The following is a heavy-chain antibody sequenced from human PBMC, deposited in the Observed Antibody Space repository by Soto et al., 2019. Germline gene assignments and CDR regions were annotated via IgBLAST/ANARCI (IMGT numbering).Heavy chain of an antibody. CDR2: IIPIFGTA. CDR3: ARCRQSYSGRYYGPYYFDY. CDR1: GGTFSSYA. J-gene: IGHJ4*02. V-gene: IGHV1-69*01. D-gene: IGHD1-26*01. Sequence: QVQLVQSGAEVKKPGSSVKVSCKASGGTFSSYAISWVRQAPGQGLEWMGGIIPIFGTANYAQKFQGRVTITADESTSTAYMELSSLRSEDTAVYYCARCRQSYSGRYYGPYYFDYWGQGTLVTVSS.